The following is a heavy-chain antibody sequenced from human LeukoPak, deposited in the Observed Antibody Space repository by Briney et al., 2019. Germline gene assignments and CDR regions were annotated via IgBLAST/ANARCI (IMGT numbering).Heavy chain of an antibody. J-gene: IGHJ4*03. D-gene: IGHD3-22*01. CDR2: MSYDGFSK. Sequence: GGSLRLSCASSRFTLSNSIFHWVRRAPGKGLEWVAAMSYDGFSKYYADSVKGRFTISRDDSRSTVDLHLSSLGPDDTAVYYCAREGHTSGYCGSFDNWGQGTAVAVSS. CDR1: RFTLSNSI. CDR3: AREGHTSGYCGSFDN. V-gene: IGHV3-33*05.